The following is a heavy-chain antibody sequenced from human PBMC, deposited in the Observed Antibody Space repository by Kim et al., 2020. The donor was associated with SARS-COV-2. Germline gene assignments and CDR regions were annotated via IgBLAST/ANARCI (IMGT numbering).Heavy chain of an antibody. Sequence: ASVKVSCKASGYTFTSYGISWVRQAPGQGLEWMGWISAYNGNTNYAQKLQGRVTMTTDTSTSTAYMELRSLRSDDTAVYYCARVHCSSTSCYEVRYWGQGTLVTVSS. J-gene: IGHJ4*02. CDR1: GYTFTSYG. CDR3: ARVHCSSTSCYEVRY. D-gene: IGHD2-2*01. V-gene: IGHV1-18*01. CDR2: ISAYNGNT.